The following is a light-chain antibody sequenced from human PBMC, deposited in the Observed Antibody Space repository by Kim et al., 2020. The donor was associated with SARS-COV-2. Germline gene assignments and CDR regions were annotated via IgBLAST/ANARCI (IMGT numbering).Light chain of an antibody. CDR2: DVS. CDR3: NSYTSSRTYV. Sequence: QSALTQPASVSGSPGQSITISCTGTSSDVGVYNYVSWYQQHPGKAPKLMIYDVSKRPSGVSNRFSGSKSGNTASLTISGLQAEVEADYYCNSYTSSRTYVFGTGTKVTVL. CDR1: SSDVGVYNY. J-gene: IGLJ1*01. V-gene: IGLV2-14*01.